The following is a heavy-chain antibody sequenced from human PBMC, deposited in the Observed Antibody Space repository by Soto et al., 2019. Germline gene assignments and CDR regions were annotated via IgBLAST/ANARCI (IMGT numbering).Heavy chain of an antibody. CDR1: GFTFDDYA. CDR2: ISYDATNK. J-gene: IGHJ4*02. CDR3: ARAPTSRLDY. V-gene: IGHV3-30*03. Sequence: VQLVESGGGLVQPGRSLRLSCAASGFTFDDYAMHWVRQAPGKGLEWVAVISYDATNKFYADSVKGRFTISRDNSENTLYLQMTSLRSEDTAVYYCARAPTSRLDYWGQGTLVTVSS.